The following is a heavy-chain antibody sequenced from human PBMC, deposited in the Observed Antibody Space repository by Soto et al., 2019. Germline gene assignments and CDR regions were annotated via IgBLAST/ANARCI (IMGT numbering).Heavy chain of an antibody. CDR3: ARGVVVVAASQLGWFDP. Sequence: SVKVSCKASGGTFSSYAISWVRQAPGQGLEWMGGIIPMFGTTKYAQKFQGRLTITADESTSTAYMELSSLRSGDTAVYYCARGVVVVAASQLGWFDPWGQGXLVTVSS. J-gene: IGHJ5*02. CDR1: GGTFSSYA. V-gene: IGHV1-69*13. CDR2: IIPMFGTT. D-gene: IGHD2-15*01.